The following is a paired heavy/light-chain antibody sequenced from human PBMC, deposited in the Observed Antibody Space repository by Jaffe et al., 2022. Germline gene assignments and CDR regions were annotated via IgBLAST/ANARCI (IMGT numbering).Heavy chain of an antibody. CDR2: ISSSSSYI. V-gene: IGHV3-21*01. Sequence: EVQLVESGGGLVKPGGSLRLSCAASGFTFSSYSMNWVRQAPGKGLEWVSSISSSSSYIYYADSVKGRFTISRDNAKNSLYLQMNSLRAEDTAVYYCAKGLYYYGSGSYYNLRVYYFDYWGQGTLVTVSS. D-gene: IGHD3-10*01. J-gene: IGHJ4*02. CDR1: GFTFSSYS. CDR3: AKGLYYYGSGSYYNLRVYYFDY.
Light chain of an antibody. V-gene: IGLV3-25*03. J-gene: IGLJ2*01. CDR2: KDS. CDR1: ALPKQY. Sequence: SYELTQPPSVSVSPGQTARITCSGDALPKQYAYWYQQKPGQAPVLVIYKDSERPSGIPERFSGSSSGTTVTLTISGVQAEDEADYYCQSADSSGIHVVFGGGTKLTVL. CDR3: QSADSSGIHVV.